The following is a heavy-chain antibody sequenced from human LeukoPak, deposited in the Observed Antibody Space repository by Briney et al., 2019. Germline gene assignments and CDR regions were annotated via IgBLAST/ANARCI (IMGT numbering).Heavy chain of an antibody. Sequence: PGGSLRLSCAASGFTFSSYAMSWVRQAPGKGLEWVSAISGGGGSTYYADSVKGRFTVSRDNSKNTLYLQMHSLRAEDTAVYYCAKVYSSDWYVDSWGQGTLVTVSS. J-gene: IGHJ4*02. CDR1: GFTFSSYA. V-gene: IGHV3-23*01. CDR2: ISGGGGST. D-gene: IGHD6-19*01. CDR3: AKVYSSDWYVDS.